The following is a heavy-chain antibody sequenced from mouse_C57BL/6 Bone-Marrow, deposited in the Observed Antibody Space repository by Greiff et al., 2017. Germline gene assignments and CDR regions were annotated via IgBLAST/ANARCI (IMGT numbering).Heavy chain of an antibody. V-gene: IGHV1-61*01. J-gene: IGHJ2*01. CDR1: GYTFTSYW. CDR2: IYPSDSET. Sequence: QVQLQQPGAELVRPGSSVKLSCKASGYTFTSYWMDWVKQRPGQGLEWIGNIYPSDSETHYNQKFKDKATLTVGKSSSTAYMQLSRLTSVDSAVYDCAREGFYDYGFYYFDDWGQGTTLTVSS. D-gene: IGHD1-1*01. CDR3: AREGFYDYGFYYFDD.